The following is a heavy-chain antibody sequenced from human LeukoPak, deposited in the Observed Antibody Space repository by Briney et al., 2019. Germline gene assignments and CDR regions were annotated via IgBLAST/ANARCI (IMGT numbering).Heavy chain of an antibody. V-gene: IGHV3-30*01. D-gene: IGHD3-22*01. Sequence: PGGSLRLSCAASGFTFSSYAMHWVRQAPGKGLEWVAVISYDGSSKYYADSVKGRFTISRDNSKNTLYLQMNSLRAEDTAVYYCARGLYYYDSSGHDAFDIWGQGTMVTVSS. CDR2: ISYDGSSK. CDR3: ARGLYYYDSSGHDAFDI. J-gene: IGHJ3*02. CDR1: GFTFSSYA.